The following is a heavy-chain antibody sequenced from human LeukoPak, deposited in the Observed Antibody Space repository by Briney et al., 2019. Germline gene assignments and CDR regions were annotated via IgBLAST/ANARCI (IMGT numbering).Heavy chain of an antibody. D-gene: IGHD3-3*01. CDR1: GGSISSGSYY. J-gene: IGHJ4*02. CDR3: AGDFWSGYYFRD. Sequence: SRTLSLTCTVSGGSISSGSYYWSWIRQPAGKGLEWIGRIYTSGSTNYNPSLKSRVTISVDTSKNQFSLKLSSVTAADTAVYYCAGDFWSGYYFRDWGQGTLVTVSS. V-gene: IGHV4-61*02. CDR2: IYTSGST.